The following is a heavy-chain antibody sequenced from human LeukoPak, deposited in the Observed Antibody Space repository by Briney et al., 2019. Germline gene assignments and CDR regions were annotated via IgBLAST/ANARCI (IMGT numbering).Heavy chain of an antibody. CDR1: GGSINTYF. CDR3: ARDRYGGIIDS. Sequence: PSETLSLTCTVSGGSINTYFWTWIRQPAGKGLQWIGRTYPSGSTNYSPSLKSRPTMSVDTSNNQFSLKLGSVTAADAAVYYCARDRYGGIIDSWGQGTLVSVSS. D-gene: IGHD1-1*01. V-gene: IGHV4-4*07. J-gene: IGHJ4*02. CDR2: TYPSGST.